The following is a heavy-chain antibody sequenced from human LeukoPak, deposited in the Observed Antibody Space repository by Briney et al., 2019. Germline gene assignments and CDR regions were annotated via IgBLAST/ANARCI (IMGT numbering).Heavy chain of an antibody. CDR3: ARGGYDYVWD. CDR2: IRYDGSNK. CDR1: GFTFSNYG. Sequence: PGGSLRLSCAASGFTFSNYGIHWVRQAPGKGLEWVAFIRYDGSNKYYADSVKGRFTISRDNAKNTLYLQMNSLRAEDTAVYYCARGGYDYVWDWGQGTLVTVSS. V-gene: IGHV3-30*02. D-gene: IGHD3-16*01. J-gene: IGHJ4*02.